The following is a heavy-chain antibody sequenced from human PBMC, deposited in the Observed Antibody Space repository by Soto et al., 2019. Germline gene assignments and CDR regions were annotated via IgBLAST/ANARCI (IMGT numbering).Heavy chain of an antibody. D-gene: IGHD4-17*01. Sequence: GESLKISCKGSGYTFTTFWIGWVRQLPGQGLEWMGIIYPGDSDTSYSPSFRGQVTISADKSITTVYLQWRSLKASDTAMYYCAILGHVCGEYVGDFDIWGQETM. V-gene: IGHV5-51*01. CDR3: AILGHVCGEYVGDFDI. CDR2: IYPGDSDT. J-gene: IGHJ3*02. CDR1: GYTFTTFW.